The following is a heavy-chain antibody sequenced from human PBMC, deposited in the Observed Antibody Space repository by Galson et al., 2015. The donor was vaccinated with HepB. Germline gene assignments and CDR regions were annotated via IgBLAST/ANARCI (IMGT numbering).Heavy chain of an antibody. CDR3: AKVERTGLGNSYFQH. D-gene: IGHD3-16*01. J-gene: IGHJ1*01. V-gene: IGHV3-23*01. CDR1: GFTFSTYA. CDR2: IRRSGDST. Sequence: SLRLSCAASGFTFSTYAMAWVRQAPGKGLEWVSAIRRSGDSTYYADSVKGRFSISRDNSKNTVYLQMNSLRAEDTAVYYCAKVERTGLGNSYFQHWGQGTLVTVSS.